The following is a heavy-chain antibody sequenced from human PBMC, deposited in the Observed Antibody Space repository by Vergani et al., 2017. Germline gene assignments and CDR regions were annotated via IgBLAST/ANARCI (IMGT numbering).Heavy chain of an antibody. D-gene: IGHD3-10*01. CDR2: INHSGST. CDR1: GDSFSSTGYS. J-gene: IGHJ6*02. V-gene: IGHV4-31*03. Sequence: QVQLQESGPGLVKPSQTLSLTCSVSGDSFSSTGYSWSWIRLHPGKELEWIGEINHSGSTNYNPSLKSRVTISVDTSKNQFSLKLSSVTAADTAVYYCARLMVRGVKRTGYYYYGMDVWGQGTTVTVSS. CDR3: ARLMVRGVKRTGYYYYGMDV.